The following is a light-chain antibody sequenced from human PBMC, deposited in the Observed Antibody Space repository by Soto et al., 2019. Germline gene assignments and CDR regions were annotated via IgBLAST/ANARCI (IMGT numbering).Light chain of an antibody. CDR3: QQYRSSPS. V-gene: IGKV3-15*01. Sequence: EIVMTQSPATLSVSPGERATLSCRASQSVSNTLAWYQQKPGQAPRLLIYDASTRATGIPARFSGSGSGTEFTLTISSLQSEDFAVYYCQQYRSSPSFGQGTKVDIK. CDR1: QSVSNT. J-gene: IGKJ1*01. CDR2: DAS.